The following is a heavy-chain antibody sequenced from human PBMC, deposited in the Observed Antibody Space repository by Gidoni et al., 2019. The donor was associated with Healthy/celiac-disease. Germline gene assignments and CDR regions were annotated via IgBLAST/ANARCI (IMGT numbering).Heavy chain of an antibody. D-gene: IGHD3-9*01. CDR3: ARHAPTPILTGYPHYGMDV. Sequence: QLQLQESGPGLVKPSETLSLTCTVSGGSISSSSYYWGWIRQPPGKGLEWIGSIYYSGSTYYNPSLKSRVTISVDTSKNQFSLKLSSVTAADTAVYYCARHAPTPILTGYPHYGMDVWGQGTTVTVSS. CDR2: IYYSGST. J-gene: IGHJ6*02. V-gene: IGHV4-39*01. CDR1: GGSISSSSYY.